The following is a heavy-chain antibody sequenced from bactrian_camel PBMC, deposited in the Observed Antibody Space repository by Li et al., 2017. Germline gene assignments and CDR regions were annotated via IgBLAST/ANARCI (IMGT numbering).Heavy chain of an antibody. Sequence: HVQLVESGGGSVQTGGSLTLSCVASGDTFRSNCMAWFRQAPGKELDWVSLIYTKDGSSDYTNSVKGRFTISRDNAKNTVYLQMNSLEPEDTAVYYCVRSNWGPTDWGRGTQVTVS. D-gene: IGHD7*01. V-gene: IGHV3-2*01. CDR2: IYTKDGSS. CDR3: VRSNWGPTD. J-gene: IGHJ4*01. CDR1: GDTFRSNC.